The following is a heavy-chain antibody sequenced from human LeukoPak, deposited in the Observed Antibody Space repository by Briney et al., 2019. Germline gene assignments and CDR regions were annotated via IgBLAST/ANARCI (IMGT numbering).Heavy chain of an antibody. CDR2: ISAYNGNT. V-gene: IGHV1-18*04. D-gene: IGHD2-15*01. CDR1: GYTFTGYY. CDR3: ARGYCSGGSCYESDY. Sequence: ASAEVSCKASGYTFTGYYMHWVRQAPGQGLEWMGWISAYNGNTNYAQKLQGRVTMTTGTSTSTAYMELRSLRSDDTAVYYCARGYCSGGSCYESDYWGQGTLVTVSS. J-gene: IGHJ4*02.